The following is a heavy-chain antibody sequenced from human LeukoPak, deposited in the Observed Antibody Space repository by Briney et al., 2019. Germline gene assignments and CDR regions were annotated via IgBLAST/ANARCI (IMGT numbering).Heavy chain of an antibody. J-gene: IGHJ4*02. CDR2: INHTGST. D-gene: IGHD3-10*01. CDR3: ARDSGTFDY. Sequence: SETLSLTCAVHGGSFSGYYWSWIRQPPGKGLEWIGEINHTGSTNYNPSLKSRVTISVDRSKNQFSLKLSSVTAADTAVYYCARDSGTFDYWGQGTLVTVSS. V-gene: IGHV4-34*01. CDR1: GGSFSGYY.